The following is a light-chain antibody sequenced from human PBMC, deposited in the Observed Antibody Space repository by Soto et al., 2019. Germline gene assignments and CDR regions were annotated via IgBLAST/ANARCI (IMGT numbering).Light chain of an antibody. Sequence: VLTQSPGTLSLSPGERATLSCRAVQSVSSTYLAWYQQKPGQAPRLLIYGASSRATGIPDRFSGSGSGTDFTLTISRLEPEDFAVYYCQQFGSSLPWTFGQGTKVDIK. CDR2: GAS. CDR1: QSVSSTY. CDR3: QQFGSSLPWT. V-gene: IGKV3-20*01. J-gene: IGKJ1*01.